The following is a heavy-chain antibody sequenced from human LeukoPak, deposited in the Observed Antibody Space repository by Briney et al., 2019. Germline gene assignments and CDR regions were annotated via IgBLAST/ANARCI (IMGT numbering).Heavy chain of an antibody. CDR2: IQTSGST. V-gene: IGHV4-4*07. CDR3: VRPESAGTKYRFDY. J-gene: IGHJ4*02. D-gene: IGHD1-1*01. CDR1: GGSISSYY. Sequence: SETLSLTCTFSGGSISSYYWSWIRQPAGKGLEWIGRIQTSGSTNYNPSLKSRVTMSVDTSKNHVSLNLISVTAADTAVYYCVRPESAGTKYRFDYWGQGALVTVSS.